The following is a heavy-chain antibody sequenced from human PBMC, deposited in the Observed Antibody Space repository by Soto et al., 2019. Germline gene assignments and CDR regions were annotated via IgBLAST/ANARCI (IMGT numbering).Heavy chain of an antibody. CDR2: IHNSGTT. CDR3: ARGVTFGGVIAPRFDS. V-gene: IGHV4-31*03. Sequence: SETLSLTCTVSGGSISSGDYYWSWIRQHPGKGLEWIGYIHNSGTTYYIPPLKSRVTMAVDTSKNQLSLKLTSVTAADTAVYYCARGVTFGGVIAPRFDSWGQGTLVTVSS. D-gene: IGHD3-16*02. J-gene: IGHJ5*01. CDR1: GGSISSGDYY.